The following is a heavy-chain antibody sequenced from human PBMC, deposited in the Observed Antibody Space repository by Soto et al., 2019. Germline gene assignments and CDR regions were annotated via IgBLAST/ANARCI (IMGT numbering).Heavy chain of an antibody. CDR2: IYWNDDK. CDR3: AHDTSGWRWLPDV. Sequence: SGPKLVNPTQTLTLTCSFSGFSLSTSGVGVGWIRQPPGKAPEWLGIIYWNDDKRDSPSLKNRVTITKDTSRNQVVLIMTSVEADDTATYYCAHDTSGWRWLPDVWGQGT. J-gene: IGHJ6*02. V-gene: IGHV2-5*01. CDR1: GFSLSTSGVG. D-gene: IGHD2-21*01.